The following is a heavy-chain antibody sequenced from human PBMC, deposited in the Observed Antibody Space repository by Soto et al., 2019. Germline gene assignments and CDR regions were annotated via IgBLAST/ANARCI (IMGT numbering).Heavy chain of an antibody. V-gene: IGHV4-39*01. CDR3: ASTLEPAAFGRYFDL. Sequence: QLQLQESGPGPVKPSETLSLPCTVSNGSVSSSRYYWGWIRQAPGKGLEWIGRIFYRGSTYYNSSHQSRVTISVGTSKNQLSRKLSSVTAADTAVYYCASTLEPAAFGRYFDLWGRGTLVTVSS. CDR1: NGSVSSSRYY. D-gene: IGHD2-2*01. CDR2: IFYRGST. J-gene: IGHJ2*01.